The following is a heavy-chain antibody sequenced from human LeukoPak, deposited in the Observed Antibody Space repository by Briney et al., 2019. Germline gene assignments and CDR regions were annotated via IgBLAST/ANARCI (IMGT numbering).Heavy chain of an antibody. CDR3: ARAQDYRLVPFDY. Sequence: GGSLRLSCAASGFTFSNAWMSWVRQAPGKGLEWVGRIKSKTDGGTTDYAAPVKGRFTISRDDSKNTLYLQMNSLRAEDTAVYYCARAQDYRLVPFDYWGQGTLVTVSS. CDR1: GFTFSNAW. V-gene: IGHV3-15*01. CDR2: IKSKTDGGTT. D-gene: IGHD3-9*01. J-gene: IGHJ4*02.